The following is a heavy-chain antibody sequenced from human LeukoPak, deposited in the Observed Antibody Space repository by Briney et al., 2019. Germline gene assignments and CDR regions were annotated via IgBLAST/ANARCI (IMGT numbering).Heavy chain of an antibody. CDR1: GGSFSGYY. Sequence: SSETLPLTCAVYGGSFSGYYWSWIRQPPGKGLEWIGEINHSGSTNYNPSLKSRVTISVDTSKNQFSLKLGSVTAADTAVYYCARLVRFWRGRYMDVWGKGTTVTVSS. D-gene: IGHD3-3*01. J-gene: IGHJ6*03. CDR2: INHSGST. CDR3: ARLVRFWRGRYMDV. V-gene: IGHV4-34*01.